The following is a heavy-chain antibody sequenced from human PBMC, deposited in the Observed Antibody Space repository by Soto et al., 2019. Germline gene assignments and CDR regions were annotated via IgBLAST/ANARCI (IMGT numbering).Heavy chain of an antibody. CDR3: ARTHVAGAIPWYYFDF. CDR1: GFSLTSSGIS. Sequence: SGPTRVKPTHTLTLTCTFSGFSLTSSGISVSWIRQSPGRALEWLALIDWSDDKFYSSSLKTRLTISRDTSKDQVVLTMTDMDPVDTATYYCARTHVAGAIPWYYFDFWGQGTLVTVSS. V-gene: IGHV2-70*01. J-gene: IGHJ4*02. D-gene: IGHD1-26*01. CDR2: IDWSDDK.